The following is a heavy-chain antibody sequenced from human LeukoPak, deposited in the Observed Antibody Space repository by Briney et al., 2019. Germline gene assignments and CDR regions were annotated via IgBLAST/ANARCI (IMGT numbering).Heavy chain of an antibody. CDR3: ARNGYSSRLYYYGMDV. CDR2: INPNSGGT. Sequence: ASVKVSCKASGYTFTGYYMHWVRQAPGQGLEWMGWINPNSGGTNYAQKFQGRVTMTRDTSISTAYMELSRLRSDDTAVYYCARNGYSSRLYYYGMDVWGQGTTVTVSS. J-gene: IGHJ6*02. V-gene: IGHV1-2*02. CDR1: GYTFTGYY. D-gene: IGHD6-13*01.